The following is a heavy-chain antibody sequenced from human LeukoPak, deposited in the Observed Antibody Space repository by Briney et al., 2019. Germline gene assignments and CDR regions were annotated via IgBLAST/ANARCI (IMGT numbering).Heavy chain of an antibody. J-gene: IGHJ6*03. CDR3: ARNDFPNYYYYMDV. V-gene: IGHV4-59*08. CDR1: GGSISRYY. CDR2: IYYSGST. D-gene: IGHD3-3*01. Sequence: PSETLSLTCTVSGGSISRYYWSWIRQPPGKGLEWIGYIYYSGSTNYNPSLKSRVTISVDTSKNQFSLKLSSVTAADTAVYYCARNDFPNYYYYMDVWGKGTTVTVSS.